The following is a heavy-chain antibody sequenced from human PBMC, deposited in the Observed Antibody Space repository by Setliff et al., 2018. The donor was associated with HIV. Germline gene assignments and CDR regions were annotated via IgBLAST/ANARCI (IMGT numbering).Heavy chain of an antibody. J-gene: IGHJ4*02. CDR2: IYYSGST. D-gene: IGHD3-22*01. CDR1: AGSIRSSTYY. CDR3: ARDTTDDNSIFPY. Sequence: SETLSLTCTVSAGSIRSSTYYWAWIRQPPGKGLEWIGTIYYSGSTYYNPSLKSRATISVDMSKNQFSLRLSSVTAADTAVYYCARDTTDDNSIFPYWGQGTLVTVSS. V-gene: IGHV4-39*07.